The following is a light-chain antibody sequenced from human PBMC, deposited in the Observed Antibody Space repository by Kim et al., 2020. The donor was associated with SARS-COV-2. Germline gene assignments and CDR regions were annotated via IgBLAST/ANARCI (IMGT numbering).Light chain of an antibody. J-gene: IGLJ3*02. V-gene: IGLV3-9*01. CDR2: RDR. CDR1: SIGAKS. CDR3: HVWDSNTAV. Sequence: SYELTQPLSESVALGQTARITCGGSSIGAKSVHWYQQKPGQAPVLVIYRDRNRPSGIPERFSGSNSGNTATLTLSRAQAGDEADYYCHVWDSNTAVFGGGTRLSVL.